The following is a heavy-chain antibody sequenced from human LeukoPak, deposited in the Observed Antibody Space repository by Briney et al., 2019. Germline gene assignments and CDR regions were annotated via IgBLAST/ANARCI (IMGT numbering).Heavy chain of an antibody. J-gene: IGHJ4*02. CDR2: IYTSGST. CDR1: GGSISSYY. V-gene: IGHV4-4*07. Sequence: SETLSLTCTVSGGSISSYYWSWIRQPAGKGLEWIGRIYTSGSTNYNPSLKSRVTMSVDTSKNQFSLKLSSVTAADTAVYYCARDSTAYYDILTGSKSPALWGQGTLVTVSS. D-gene: IGHD3-9*01. CDR3: ARDSTAYYDILTGSKSPAL.